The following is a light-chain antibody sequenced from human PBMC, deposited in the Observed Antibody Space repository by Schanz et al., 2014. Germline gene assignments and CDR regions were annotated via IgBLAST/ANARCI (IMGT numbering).Light chain of an antibody. CDR3: SSYTSSSIVV. CDR1: SSDVGGYNY. V-gene: IGLV2-14*01. CDR2: AVN. Sequence: QSALTQPASVSGSPGQSITISCTGTSSDVGGYNYVSWYQQHPGKAPKLMVYAVNKRPSGVPDRFSGSKSGNTASLTVSGLQAEDEADYYCSSYTSSSIVVFGGGTKLTV. J-gene: IGLJ2*01.